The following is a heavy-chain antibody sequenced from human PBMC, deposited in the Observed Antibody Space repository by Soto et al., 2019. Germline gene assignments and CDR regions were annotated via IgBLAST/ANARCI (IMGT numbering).Heavy chain of an antibody. D-gene: IGHD5-18*01. CDR2: IYTDGTT. Sequence: GGSLRLSCAASGFTVSSDYMTWVRQAPGKGLEWVSVIYTDGTTYYADSVKGRFTISRDDSKNTLHLQMNSLRAEDTAVYFCAREPRGYSYAFFDYWGQGTPVTVPQ. J-gene: IGHJ4*02. V-gene: IGHV3-53*01. CDR3: AREPRGYSYAFFDY. CDR1: GFTVSSDY.